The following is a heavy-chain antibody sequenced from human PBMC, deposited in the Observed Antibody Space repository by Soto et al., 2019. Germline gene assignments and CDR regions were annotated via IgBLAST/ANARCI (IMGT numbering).Heavy chain of an antibody. Sequence: SGPTLVNPTQTLTLTCTFSGFSLSTSGMCVSWIRQPPGKALEWLARIDWDDDKYYSTSLKTRLTISKDTSKNQVVLTKTNMDPVDTATYYCARIMSESGWYDYWGQGTLVTVSS. CDR3: ARIMSESGWYDY. D-gene: IGHD6-19*01. V-gene: IGHV2-70*11. CDR2: IDWDDDK. CDR1: GFSLSTSGMC. J-gene: IGHJ4*02.